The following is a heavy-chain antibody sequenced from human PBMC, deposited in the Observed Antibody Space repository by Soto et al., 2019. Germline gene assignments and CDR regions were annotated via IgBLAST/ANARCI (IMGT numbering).Heavy chain of an antibody. CDR2: INHSGST. D-gene: IGHD3-10*01. CDR1: GGSFSGYY. CDR3: ARALFYGSGYYYYGMDV. V-gene: IGHV4-34*01. Sequence: PSETLSLTCAVYGGSFSGYYWSWIRQPPGKGLEWIGEINHSGSTNYNPSLKSRVTISVDTSKNQFSLKLSSVTAADTAVYYCARALFYGSGYYYYGMDVWGQGTTVTVSS. J-gene: IGHJ6*02.